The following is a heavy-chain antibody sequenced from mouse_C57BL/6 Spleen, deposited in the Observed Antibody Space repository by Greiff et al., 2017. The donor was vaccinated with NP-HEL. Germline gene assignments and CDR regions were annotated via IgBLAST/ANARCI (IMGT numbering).Heavy chain of an antibody. J-gene: IGHJ2*01. V-gene: IGHV1-61*01. D-gene: IGHD1-1*01. CDR1: GFTFTSYW. Sequence: QVQLQQPGAELVRPGSSVKLSCTASGFTFTSYWMYWVKQRPGQGLDWIGNIYPSDSETHYTQKFKGKATLTVDKSSSTAYMQLSSLTSEDAAVYYCARGNYGGSEYWGQGTTLTVSS. CDR3: ARGNYGGSEY. CDR2: IYPSDSET.